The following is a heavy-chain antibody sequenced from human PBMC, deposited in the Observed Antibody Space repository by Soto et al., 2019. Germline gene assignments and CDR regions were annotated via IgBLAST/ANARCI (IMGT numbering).Heavy chain of an antibody. J-gene: IGHJ5*02. V-gene: IGHV3-11*01. D-gene: IGHD3-3*01. CDR1: GFTFSDYY. Sequence: QVQLVESGGGLVKPGGSLRLSCAASGFTFSDYYMSWIRQAPGKGLEWVSYISSSGSTIYYADSVKGRFTISRDNAKNSLYLQMNSLRAEDTAVYYRATIFGVSVARDRYNWFDPWGQGTLVTVSS. CDR2: ISSSGSTI. CDR3: ATIFGVSVARDRYNWFDP.